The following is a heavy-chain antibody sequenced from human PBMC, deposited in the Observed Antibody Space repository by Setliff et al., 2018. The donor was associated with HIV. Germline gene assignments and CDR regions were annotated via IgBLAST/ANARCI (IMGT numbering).Heavy chain of an antibody. V-gene: IGHV1-18*01. CDR2: ISGYNGNT. Sequence: ASVKVSCKASGDTFTKYGIGXVRQAPGQGLEWMGWISGYNGNTNYAQKPQGRVTMTTDTSTSTAYMELSSLRSDATAVYYCARDSTGVTSGEFDPWGQGTLVTVSS. CDR1: GDTFTKYG. D-gene: IGHD2-21*02. J-gene: IGHJ5*02. CDR3: ARDSTGVTSGEFDP.